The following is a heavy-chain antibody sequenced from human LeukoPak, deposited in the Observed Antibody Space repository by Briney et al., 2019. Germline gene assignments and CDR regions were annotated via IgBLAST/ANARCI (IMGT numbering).Heavy chain of an antibody. Sequence: GGSLRLSCAASGFTFSSHAMSWVRQAPGKGLEWVSAISGSGGSTYYADSVKGRFTISRDNSKNTLYLQMNSLRAEDTAVHYCAKRETYYDFWSGYYLDYWGQGTLVTVSS. CDR3: AKRETYYDFWSGYYLDY. D-gene: IGHD3-3*01. V-gene: IGHV3-23*01. CDR1: GFTFSSHA. J-gene: IGHJ4*02. CDR2: ISGSGGST.